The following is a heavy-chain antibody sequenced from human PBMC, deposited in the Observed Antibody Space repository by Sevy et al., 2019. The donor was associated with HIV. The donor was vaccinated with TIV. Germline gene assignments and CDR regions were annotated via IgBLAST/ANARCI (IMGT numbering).Heavy chain of an antibody. CDR3: ARLSVYYYDSSGYYTTGNAFDI. D-gene: IGHD3-22*01. CDR2: IYSGVTT. V-gene: IGHV3-53*01. J-gene: IGHJ3*02. Sequence: GESLKISCVASGFTVSNSYMSWVRQAPGKGLEWVSIIYSGVTTSYADSVRGRFTISRDNSKNTLSLQMNSLRAEDTAVYYCARLSVYYYDSSGYYTTGNAFDIWGQGTMVTVSS. CDR1: GFTVSNSY.